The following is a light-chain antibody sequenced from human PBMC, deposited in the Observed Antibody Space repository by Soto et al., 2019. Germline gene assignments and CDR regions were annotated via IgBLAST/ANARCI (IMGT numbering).Light chain of an antibody. Sequence: QSALTQPPSAPGSPGQSVTIPCTGTYSDIGAYNYVSWYQHLPDKAPKLIIYEVSKRPSGVPDRFSGSKSGNTASLTVSGLQAEDEGDYYCCSYGGGNNFYVFGTGTKVTVL. J-gene: IGLJ1*01. CDR3: CSYGGGNNFYV. CDR1: YSDIGAYNY. V-gene: IGLV2-8*01. CDR2: EVS.